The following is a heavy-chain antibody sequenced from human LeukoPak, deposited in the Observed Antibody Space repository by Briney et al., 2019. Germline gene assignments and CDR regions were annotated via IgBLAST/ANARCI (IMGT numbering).Heavy chain of an antibody. D-gene: IGHD2-21*02. V-gene: IGHV4-39*01. CDR2: IYYSGST. J-gene: IGHJ3*02. Sequence: PSETLSLTCTVSGGSISSSSYYWGWIRQPPGKGLEWIGSIYYSGSTYYNPSLKSRVTISVDTSKNQFSLKLSPVTAADTAVYYCARRGGAYCGGDCYSRAFDIWGQGTMVTVSS. CDR1: GGSISSSSYY. CDR3: ARRGGAYCGGDCYSRAFDI.